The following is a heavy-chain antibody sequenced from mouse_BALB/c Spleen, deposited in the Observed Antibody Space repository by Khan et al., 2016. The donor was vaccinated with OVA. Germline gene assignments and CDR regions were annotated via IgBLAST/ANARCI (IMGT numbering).Heavy chain of an antibody. Sequence: EVQLQESGPGLVKPSQSLSLTCTVTGYSITSGYAWNWIRQFPGNKLEWLGYISYSGVTSYTPSLKNRIPITRDKFKNQFFLQLNSVTTEDTATYYRARGNYYGYYFDYREQGTTLTVAS. V-gene: IGHV3-2*02. J-gene: IGHJ2*01. CDR3: ARGNYYGYYFDY. CDR1: GYSITSGYA. D-gene: IGHD1-1*01. CDR2: ISYSGVT.